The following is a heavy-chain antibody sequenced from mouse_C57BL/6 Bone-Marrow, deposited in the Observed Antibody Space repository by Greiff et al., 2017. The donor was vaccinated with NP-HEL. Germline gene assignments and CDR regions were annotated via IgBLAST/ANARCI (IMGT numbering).Heavy chain of an antibody. CDR2: IDPSDSYT. Sequence: VQLQQPGAELVRPGTSVKLSCKASGYTFTSYWMHWVKQRPGQGLEWIGVIDPSDSYTNYNQKFKGKATLTLDTSSSTAYMQLSSLTSEDSAVYYCARVRYDYDVFDYWGQGTTLTVSS. V-gene: IGHV1-59*01. CDR3: ARVRYDYDVFDY. D-gene: IGHD2-4*01. CDR1: GYTFTSYW. J-gene: IGHJ2*01.